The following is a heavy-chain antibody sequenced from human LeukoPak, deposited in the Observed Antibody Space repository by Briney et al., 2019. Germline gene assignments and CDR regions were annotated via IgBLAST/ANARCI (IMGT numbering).Heavy chain of an antibody. V-gene: IGHV3-30*02. Sequence: GGSLRLSCAASGFTFSSYGMHWVRQAPGKGLEWVAFIRYDGSNKYYADSVKGRFTISRDNAKNSLYLQMNSLRAEDTAVYYRARDRGYDFWSGYYTPNAFDIWGQGTMVTVSS. D-gene: IGHD3-3*01. CDR1: GFTFSSYG. CDR3: ARDRGYDFWSGYYTPNAFDI. CDR2: IRYDGSNK. J-gene: IGHJ3*02.